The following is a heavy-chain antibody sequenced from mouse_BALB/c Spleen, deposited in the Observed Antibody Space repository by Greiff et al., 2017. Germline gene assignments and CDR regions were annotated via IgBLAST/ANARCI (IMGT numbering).Heavy chain of an antibody. CDR3: ARGLPSDYFDY. J-gene: IGHJ2*01. V-gene: IGHV5-6*01. CDR1: GFTFSSYG. D-gene: IGHD3-1*01. Sequence: EVKLVESGGDLVKPGGSLKLSCAASGFTFSSYGMSWVRQTPDKRLEWVATISSGGSYTYYPDSVKGRFTISRDNAKNTLYLQMSSLKSEDTAMYYCARGLPSDYFDYWGQGTTLTVSS. CDR2: ISSGGSYT.